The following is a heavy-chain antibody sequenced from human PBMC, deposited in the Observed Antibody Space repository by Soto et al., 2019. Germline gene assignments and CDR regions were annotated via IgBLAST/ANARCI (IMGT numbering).Heavy chain of an antibody. CDR2: NSNSSRYI. D-gene: IGHD2-21*02. CDR3: ARTYCGGDCYSAFDI. Sequence: GGSLRLSCAASGFTFSSYSMNWVRQAPGKGLEWVSSNSNSSRYIYYADSVKVRITISRDNAKNSLYLQMNSLRAEDTAVYYCARTYCGGDCYSAFDIWGQGTMVTVSS. CDR1: GFTFSSYS. J-gene: IGHJ3*02. V-gene: IGHV3-21*01.